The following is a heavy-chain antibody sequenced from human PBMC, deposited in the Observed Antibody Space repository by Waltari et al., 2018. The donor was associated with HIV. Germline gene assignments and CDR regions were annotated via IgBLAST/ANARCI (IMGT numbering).Heavy chain of an antibody. V-gene: IGHV3-7*01. CDR3: ARGIAVAGRYYFYGMDV. Sequence: EVQLVESGGGLVQPGGSLRLSCAASGFTFSNYWMSWVRQAPGKEMGWVAYINPAGSRNYYVDSVKVRFTISRDNAKNALYLQMNSLRAEDTAVYYCARGIAVAGRYYFYGMDVWGQGTTVTVSS. CDR2: INPAGSRN. D-gene: IGHD6-19*01. J-gene: IGHJ6*02. CDR1: GFTFSNYW.